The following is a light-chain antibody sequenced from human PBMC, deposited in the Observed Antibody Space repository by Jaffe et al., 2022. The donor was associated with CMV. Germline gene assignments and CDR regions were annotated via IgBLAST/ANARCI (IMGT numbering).Light chain of an antibody. CDR3: QQTYSNPLA. CDR2: GAS. CDR1: QSISNY. Sequence: DIQLTQSPSSLSASVGDRVTITCRASQSISNYLNWYQQKPGKAPKLLIYGASSLQSGIPSRFSGSGSETDFTLTISSLQPEDFSTYYCQQTYSNPLAFGGGTRVEIK. V-gene: IGKV1-39*01. J-gene: IGKJ4*01.